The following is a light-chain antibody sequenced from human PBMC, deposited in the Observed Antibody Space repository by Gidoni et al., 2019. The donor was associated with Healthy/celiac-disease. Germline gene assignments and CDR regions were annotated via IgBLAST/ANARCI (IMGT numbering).Light chain of an antibody. CDR1: QSVSSY. CDR2: DAS. V-gene: IGKV3-11*01. CDR3: QQRSNWPPEVT. Sequence: EIVLTQSPATLSLSPGARATLSCRASQSVSSYLAWYQQKPGQAPRLLIYDASNRATGSPARLSGSGSGTDFTLTISSLEPEDFAVYYCQQRSNWPPEVTFXPXTKVDIK. J-gene: IGKJ3*01.